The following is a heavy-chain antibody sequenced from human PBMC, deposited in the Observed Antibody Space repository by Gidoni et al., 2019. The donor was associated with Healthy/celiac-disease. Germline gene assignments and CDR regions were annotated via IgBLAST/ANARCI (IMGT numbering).Heavy chain of an antibody. D-gene: IGHD6-19*01. V-gene: IGHV1-2*02. Sequence: QVQLVQSGAEVKKPGASVKVSCKASGYTFTGYYMHWVRQAPGQGLEWMGWINPNSGGTNYAQKFQGRVTMTRDTSISTAYMELSRLRSDDTAVYYCARGTPPIAVEADFDYWGQGTLVTVSS. J-gene: IGHJ4*02. CDR1: GYTFTGYY. CDR3: ARGTPPIAVEADFDY. CDR2: INPNSGGT.